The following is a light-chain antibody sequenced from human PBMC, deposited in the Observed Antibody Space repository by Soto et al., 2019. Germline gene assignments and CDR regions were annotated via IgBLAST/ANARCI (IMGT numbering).Light chain of an antibody. Sequence: DIQMTQSPSTLSASVGDRVTITCRASQSISSWLAWYQQKPGRAPNLLIYKASTLESGVPSRFSGSGSGKEFTLTISSLQHDDFSTDYCQHYDSYSYTFGQGTKLEIK. CDR3: QHYDSYSYT. CDR1: QSISSW. V-gene: IGKV1-5*03. J-gene: IGKJ2*01. CDR2: KAS.